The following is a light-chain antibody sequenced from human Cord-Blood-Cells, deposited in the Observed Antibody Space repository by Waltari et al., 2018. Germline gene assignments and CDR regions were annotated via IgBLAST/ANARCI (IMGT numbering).Light chain of an antibody. CDR2: DAS. CDR3: QQYDNLPRT. CDR1: QDISNY. Sequence: DIQMTRSPSSLSASVGDRVTITCQASQDISNYLNWYQQKPGKAPKLLIYDASNLETGVTSRFSGSGSGTDFTFTISSLQPEDMATYYCQQYDNLPRTFGPGTKVDSK. V-gene: IGKV1-33*01. J-gene: IGKJ3*01.